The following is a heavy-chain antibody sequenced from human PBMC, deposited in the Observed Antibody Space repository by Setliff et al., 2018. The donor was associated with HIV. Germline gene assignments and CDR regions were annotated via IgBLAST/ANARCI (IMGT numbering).Heavy chain of an antibody. D-gene: IGHD1-26*01. CDR2: ISYSGSAI. CDR3: ARDRVVGATLDPLDL. V-gene: IGHV3-48*03. CDR1: GFPFINYE. Sequence: SLQISCTASGFPFINYEMNWVRQAPGKGLEWVAYISYSGSAIHYADSVKGRFTISRDNAKNSLYLQMNSLRAEDTAVYYCARDRVVGATLDPLDLWGQGTMVTVSS. J-gene: IGHJ3*01.